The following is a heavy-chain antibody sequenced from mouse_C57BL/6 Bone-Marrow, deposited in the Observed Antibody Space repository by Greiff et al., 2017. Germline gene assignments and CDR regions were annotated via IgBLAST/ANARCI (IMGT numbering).Heavy chain of an antibody. CDR3: ARWDYYGSTWYFDV. Sequence: QVQLQQPGAELVKPGASVKLSCKASGYTFTSYWMHWVKQRPGQGLEWIGMIHPNSGSTNYNEKFKSKATLTVDKSSSTAYMQRSSLTSEDSAVYYCARWDYYGSTWYFDVWGTGTTVTVSS. V-gene: IGHV1-64*01. D-gene: IGHD1-1*01. CDR2: IHPNSGST. CDR1: GYTFTSYW. J-gene: IGHJ1*03.